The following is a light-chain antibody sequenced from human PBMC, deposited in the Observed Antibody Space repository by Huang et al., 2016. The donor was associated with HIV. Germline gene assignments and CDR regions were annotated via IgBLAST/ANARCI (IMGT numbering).Light chain of an antibody. V-gene: IGKV3-15*01. CDR2: GAS. CDR3: QQNNNWPPLFT. J-gene: IGKJ3*01. Sequence: EIVMTQSPATLSASPGERATLSCRASQSVSSNLAWYQHKPGQAPRLLIYGASTRATGIPARFSGSGSGTEFTLTISSLQSEDVAVYYCQQNNNWPPLFTFGPGTKVDIK. CDR1: QSVSSN.